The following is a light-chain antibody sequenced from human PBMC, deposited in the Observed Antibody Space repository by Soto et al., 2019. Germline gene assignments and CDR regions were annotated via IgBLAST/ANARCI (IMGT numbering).Light chain of an antibody. CDR2: DAS. Sequence: EIVLTQSPATLSLSPGERATVSCRASPSVSSYLAWYQQKPGQAPRLLIYDASNRATGIPARFSGSGSGTDFTLTISSLEPEDFAVYYCQQRSNWPWTFGQGNKVEIK. CDR1: PSVSSY. V-gene: IGKV3-11*01. J-gene: IGKJ1*01. CDR3: QQRSNWPWT.